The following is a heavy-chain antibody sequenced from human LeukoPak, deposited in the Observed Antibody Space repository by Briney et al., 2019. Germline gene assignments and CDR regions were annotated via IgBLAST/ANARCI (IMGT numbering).Heavy chain of an antibody. D-gene: IGHD4-17*01. CDR2: IYTSGST. V-gene: IGHV4-61*02. CDR1: GGSISSGSYY. J-gene: IGHJ5*02. CDR3: AREGDYVDWFDP. Sequence: SQTLSLTCTVSGGSISSGSYYWSWIRQPAGKGLEWIGRIYTSGSTNYNPSLKSRVTISVDTSKNQFSLKLSSVTAADTAEYYCAREGDYVDWFDPWGQGTLVTVSS.